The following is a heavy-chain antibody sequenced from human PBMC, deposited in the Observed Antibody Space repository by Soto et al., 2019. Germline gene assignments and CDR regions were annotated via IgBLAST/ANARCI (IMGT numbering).Heavy chain of an antibody. D-gene: IGHD1-7*01. CDR3: ARNPRTTPRWFDP. J-gene: IGHJ5*02. CDR2: INAGNGNI. Sequence: ASVKVSCKASGYTFTSYAIDWVRQAPGQRLEWMGWINAGNGNIKYSQKFQGRVTITRDTSASTAYMELRSLRSDDTAVYYCARNPRTTPRWFDPWGQETLVTVSS. V-gene: IGHV1-3*01. CDR1: GYTFTSYA.